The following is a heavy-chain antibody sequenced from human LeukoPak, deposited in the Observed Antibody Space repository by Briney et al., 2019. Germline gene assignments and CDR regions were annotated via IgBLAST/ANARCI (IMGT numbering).Heavy chain of an antibody. CDR1: GFTFSSYG. Sequence: GGSLRLSCAASGFTFSSYGMHWVRQAPGKGLEWVAVIWYDGSNKYYADSVKGRFTISRVNSKNTLYLQMNSLRAEDTAVYYCAKDIVTTGFDYWGQGTLVTVSS. CDR2: IWYDGSNK. J-gene: IGHJ4*02. D-gene: IGHD4-11*01. CDR3: AKDIVTTGFDY. V-gene: IGHV3-33*06.